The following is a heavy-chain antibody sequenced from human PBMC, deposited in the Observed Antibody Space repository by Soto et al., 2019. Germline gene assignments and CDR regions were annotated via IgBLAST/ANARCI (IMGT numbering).Heavy chain of an antibody. Sequence: EVQLVESGGGLVQPGRSLRLSCAASGFTFDDYAMHWVRQAPGKGLEWVSGIRWKSGSIGYADSVKGRFTISRDNAKNSLYLKMNSLRAEDTALYYCAKDSMSYYYGSGSYNDYWGQGTLVTVSS. CDR1: GFTFDDYA. D-gene: IGHD3-10*01. CDR3: AKDSMSYYYGSGSYNDY. V-gene: IGHV3-9*01. CDR2: IRWKSGSI. J-gene: IGHJ4*02.